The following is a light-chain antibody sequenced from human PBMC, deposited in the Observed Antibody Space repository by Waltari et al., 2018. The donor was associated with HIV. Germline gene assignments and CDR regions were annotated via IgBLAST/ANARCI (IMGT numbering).Light chain of an antibody. CDR2: DAS. J-gene: IGKJ3*01. Sequence: VLTQSPVTLSAPPCERVTLSCRASQSVNSYLSWYQQKPGQAPRLLIYDASKRATGIPARFSGTGSGTDFTLTISSLEPEDFAVYFCQQHSNWPLITFGPGSTVDV. V-gene: IGKV3-11*01. CDR1: QSVNSY. CDR3: QQHSNWPLIT.